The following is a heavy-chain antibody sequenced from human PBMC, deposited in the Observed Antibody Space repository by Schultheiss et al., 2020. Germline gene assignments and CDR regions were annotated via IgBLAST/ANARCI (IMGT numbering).Heavy chain of an antibody. CDR2: IYHTGTT. CDR3: ARQDGHGYFDY. V-gene: IGHV4-39*01. Sequence: SETLSLTCTVSGGSISSSSYYWGWIRQPPGKGLEWIGNIYHTGTTYYNPSLKSRVTISVDTSKNQFSLELSSVIATDTAVYYCARQDGHGYFDYWGQGTLVTVSS. CDR1: GGSISSSSYY. D-gene: IGHD4-17*01. J-gene: IGHJ4*02.